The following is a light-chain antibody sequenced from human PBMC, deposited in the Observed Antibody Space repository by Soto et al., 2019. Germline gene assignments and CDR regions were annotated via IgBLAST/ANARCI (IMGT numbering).Light chain of an antibody. CDR2: DAS. CDR3: QQRSNWPLT. V-gene: IGKV3-11*01. J-gene: IGKJ4*01. Sequence: EIVLTHSPGTLSLSPGEIATLSCRASQSVSRRLAWYQQKPGQAPRLLIYDASNRATGIPARFSGSGSGTDFTLTISSLEPEDFAVYYCQQRSNWPLTFGGGTKVDIK. CDR1: QSVSRR.